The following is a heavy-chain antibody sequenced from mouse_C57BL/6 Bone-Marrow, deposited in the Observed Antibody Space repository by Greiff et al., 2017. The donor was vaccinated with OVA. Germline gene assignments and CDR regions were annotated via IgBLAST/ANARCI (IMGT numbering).Heavy chain of an antibody. J-gene: IGHJ1*03. CDR3: TSEGKFRSWYFDV. D-gene: IGHD2-1*01. V-gene: IGHV1-15*01. CDR1: GYTFTDYE. Sequence: VQLQQSGAELVRPGASVTMSCKASGYTFTDYEMHWVKQTPVHGLEWIGAIDPETGCTAYNQKFKDKAILNADKSSSTAYLELRSLTSEDSAAYYCTSEGKFRSWYFDVWGTGTTVTVSS. CDR2: IDPETGCT.